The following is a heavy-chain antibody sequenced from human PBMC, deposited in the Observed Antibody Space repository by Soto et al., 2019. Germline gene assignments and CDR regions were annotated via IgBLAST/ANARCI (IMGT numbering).Heavy chain of an antibody. CDR2: IDDAGTDS. J-gene: IGHJ6*04. CDR3: ARGWFGPDV. V-gene: IGHV3-74*01. CDR1: GFTLSGRS. D-gene: IGHD3-10*01. Sequence: EVQLVESGGGLVQPGGSLRLSCAASGFTLSGRSMHWVRQAPGKGLVWVSGIDDAGTDSTYADSVKGRFTSSRDNAKNMLYLHMNSLRVEDTGVYYCARGWFGPDVWGKGTTVTVSS.